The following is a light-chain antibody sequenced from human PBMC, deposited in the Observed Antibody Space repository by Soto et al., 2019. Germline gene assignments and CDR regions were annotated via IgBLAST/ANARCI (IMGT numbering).Light chain of an antibody. CDR1: SSNIGAGYD. Sequence: QSVLTQPPSVSGAPGQRVTISCTESSSNIGAGYDVHWYQQLPGKAPKLLIYGNSNRPSGVPDRFSGSKSGTSASLAITGLEAEDEAYYYCQSYDSSLSGGVFGGGTKLTVL. CDR3: QSYDSSLSGGV. J-gene: IGLJ3*02. CDR2: GNS. V-gene: IGLV1-40*01.